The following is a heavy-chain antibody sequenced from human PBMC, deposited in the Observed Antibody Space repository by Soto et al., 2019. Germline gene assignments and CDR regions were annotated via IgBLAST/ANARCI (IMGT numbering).Heavy chain of an antibody. J-gene: IGHJ6*02. V-gene: IGHV4-30-2*01. CDR2: IYHSGST. CDR3: AADGALDYGMDV. CDR1: GGSISSGGYS. D-gene: IGHD3-16*01. Sequence: SETLSLTCAVSGGSISSGGYSWSWIRQPPGKGLEWIGYIYHSGSTYYNPSLKSRVTISVDRSKNQFSLKLSSVTAADTAVYYCAADGALDYGMDVWGQGTKVTVSS.